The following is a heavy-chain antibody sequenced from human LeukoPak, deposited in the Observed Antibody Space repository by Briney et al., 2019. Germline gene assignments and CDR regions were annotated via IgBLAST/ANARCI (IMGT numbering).Heavy chain of an antibody. D-gene: IGHD5-24*01. J-gene: IGHJ6*03. CDR1: GGSISSSNW. CDR2: IYHSGST. CDR3: ARVGKGYNRYYYYYMDV. V-gene: IGHV4-4*02. Sequence: SETLSLTCAVSGGSISSSNWWSWVRQPPGKGLEWIGEIYHSGSTNYNPSLKSRVTISVDTSKNQFSLKLSSVTAADTAVYYCARVGKGYNRYYYYYMDVWGKGTTVTVSS.